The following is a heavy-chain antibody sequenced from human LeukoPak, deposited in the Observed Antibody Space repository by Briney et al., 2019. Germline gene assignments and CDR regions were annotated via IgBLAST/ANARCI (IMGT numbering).Heavy chain of an antibody. J-gene: IGHJ4*02. Sequence: SVKVSCKASGGTFSSYAISWVRQAPGQGLEWMGGIIPIFGTANYAQKFQGRVTITTDESTSTAYMELSSLRSEDTAVYYCARGEVFGSPRPPSILPFDYWGQGTLVTVSS. CDR1: GGTFSSYA. D-gene: IGHD3-3*01. CDR3: ARGEVFGSPRPPSILPFDY. V-gene: IGHV1-69*05. CDR2: IIPIFGTA.